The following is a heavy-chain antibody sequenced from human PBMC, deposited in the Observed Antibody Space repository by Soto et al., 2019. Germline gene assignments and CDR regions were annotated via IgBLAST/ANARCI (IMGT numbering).Heavy chain of an antibody. V-gene: IGHV4-39*01. CDR3: ARPTSWGLTAMPRYYFDY. CDR2: IYYSGST. J-gene: IGHJ4*02. Sequence: SETXSLTCTVSGGSISSSSYYWGWIRQPPGKGLEWIGSIYYSGSTYYNPSLKSRVTISVDTSKNQFSLKLSSVTAADTAVYYCARPTSWGLTAMPRYYFDYWGQGTLVTVSS. CDR1: GGSISSSSYY. D-gene: IGHD5-18*01.